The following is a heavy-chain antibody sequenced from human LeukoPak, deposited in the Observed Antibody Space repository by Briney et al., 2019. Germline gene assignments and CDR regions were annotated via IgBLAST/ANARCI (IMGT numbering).Heavy chain of an antibody. D-gene: IGHD2-2*01. V-gene: IGHV4-34*01. Sequence: SETLSLTCAVYGGSFSGYYWSWIRQPPGKGLEWIGEINHSGSTNYNPSLKSRVTISVDTSKNQFSLKLSSVTAADTAVYYCARVGCSSTSCYVPYYMDVWGKGTTVTVSS. CDR2: INHSGST. CDR3: ARVGCSSTSCYVPYYMDV. J-gene: IGHJ6*03. CDR1: GGSFSGYY.